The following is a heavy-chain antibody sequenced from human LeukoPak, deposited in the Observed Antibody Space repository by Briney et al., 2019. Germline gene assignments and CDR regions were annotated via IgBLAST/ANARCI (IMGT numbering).Heavy chain of an antibody. CDR2: IYYSGST. J-gene: IGHJ4*02. CDR3: ARHYYDSSGYYSNY. Sequence: PSQTLSLTCAVSGGSISSGGYSWSWIRQPPGKGLEWIGYIYYSGSTNYNSSLKSRVTISVDTSKNQFSLKLSSVTAADTAVYYCARHYYDSSGYYSNYWGQGTLVTVSS. CDR1: GGSISSGGYS. V-gene: IGHV4-30-4*07. D-gene: IGHD3-22*01.